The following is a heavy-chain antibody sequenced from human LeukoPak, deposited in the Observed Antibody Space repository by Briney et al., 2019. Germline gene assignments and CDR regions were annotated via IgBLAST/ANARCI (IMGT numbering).Heavy chain of an antibody. Sequence: ASVKVSCKASGSTFTNYDINWVRQAAGQGLEWMGWINPNSGGTNYAQKFQGRVTMTRDTSISTAYMELSRLRSDDTAVYYCARDAGANDYWGQGTLVTVSS. CDR3: ARDAGANDY. D-gene: IGHD1-26*01. V-gene: IGHV1-2*02. CDR2: INPNSGGT. CDR1: GSTFTNYD. J-gene: IGHJ4*02.